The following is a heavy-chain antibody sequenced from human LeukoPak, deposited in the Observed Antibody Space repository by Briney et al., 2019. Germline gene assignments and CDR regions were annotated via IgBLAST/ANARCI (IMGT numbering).Heavy chain of an antibody. CDR3: AKDEHVGATNWFDP. V-gene: IGHV3-30*18. D-gene: IGHD1-26*01. CDR2: ISYDGSNK. J-gene: IGHJ5*02. CDR1: GFTFSSYG. Sequence: GRSLRLSCAAPGFTFSSYGMHWVRQAPGKGLEWVAVISYDGSNKYYADSVKGRFTISRDNSKNTLYLQMNSLRAEDTAVYYCAKDEHVGATNWFDPWGQGTLVTVSS.